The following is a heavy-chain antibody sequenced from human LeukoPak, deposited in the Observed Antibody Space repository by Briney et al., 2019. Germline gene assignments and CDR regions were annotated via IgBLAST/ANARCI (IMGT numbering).Heavy chain of an antibody. CDR1: GYTFTRYY. CDR3: TSSSGMSPK. CDR2: VNPNSCDT. Sequence: ASVKVSCKASGYTFTRYYMHWLRQAPAKGLEWMGWVNPNSCDTNHAQNSQGRVTMTRDTSISTAYMELSRLRSDDTAVYYCTSSSGMSPKWGQGTLVTVSS. J-gene: IGHJ4*02. D-gene: IGHD1-1*01. V-gene: IGHV1-2*02.